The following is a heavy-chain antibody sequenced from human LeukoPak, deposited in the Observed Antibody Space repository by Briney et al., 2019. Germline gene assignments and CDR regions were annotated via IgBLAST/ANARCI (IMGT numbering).Heavy chain of an antibody. CDR2: MNPNSGNT. J-gene: IGHJ4*02. D-gene: IGHD6-13*01. V-gene: IGHV1-8*01. Sequence: ASVKVSCKASGYTFTSYDINWVRQATGQGLEWMGWMNPNSGNTGYAQKFQGRVTMTRNTSISTAYMELSGLRSEDTAMYYCARVVAAAGNSFDYWGQGTLVTVSS. CDR1: GYTFTSYD. CDR3: ARVVAAAGNSFDY.